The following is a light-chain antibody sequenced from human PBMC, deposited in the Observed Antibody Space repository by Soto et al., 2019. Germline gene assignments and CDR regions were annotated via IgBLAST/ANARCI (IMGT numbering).Light chain of an antibody. Sequence: QSALTQPASVSGSPGQSITISCTGTSSDVGGSNFVSWYQHHPGKAPKVMIYEVTNRPSGVSDRFSASKSGNTASLTISGLQDEDEADYYCSSYTTSTPLYVFGTGTKLTVL. CDR3: SSYTTSTPLYV. V-gene: IGLV2-14*01. CDR2: EVT. J-gene: IGLJ1*01. CDR1: SSDVGGSNF.